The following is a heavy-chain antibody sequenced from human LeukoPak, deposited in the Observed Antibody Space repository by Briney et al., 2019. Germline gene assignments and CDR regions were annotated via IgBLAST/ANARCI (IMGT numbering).Heavy chain of an antibody. D-gene: IGHD6-13*01. CDR2: ISGDGGST. V-gene: IGHV3-43*02. CDR3: AKVRPPYSSSWYFGY. Sequence: GGSLRLSCAASGFTFSDYYMSWIRQAPGKGLEWVSLISGDGGSTYYADSVKGRFTISRDNSKNSLYLQMNSLRTEDTALYYCAKVRPPYSSSWYFGYWGQGTLVTVSS. CDR1: GFTFSDYY. J-gene: IGHJ4*02.